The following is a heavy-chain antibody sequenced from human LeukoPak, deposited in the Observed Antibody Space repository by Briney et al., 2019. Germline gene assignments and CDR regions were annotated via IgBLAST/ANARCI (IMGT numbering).Heavy chain of an antibody. Sequence: PGGSLRLSCAAPGFTVSSNYMSWVRQAPGKGLEWVSVIYSGGSTYYADSVKGRFTISRDNSKNTLYLQMNSLRAEDTAVYYCGVVVVTAADAFDIWGQGTMVTVSS. D-gene: IGHD2-21*02. CDR1: GFTVSSNY. J-gene: IGHJ3*02. V-gene: IGHV3-66*01. CDR3: GVVVVTAADAFDI. CDR2: IYSGGST.